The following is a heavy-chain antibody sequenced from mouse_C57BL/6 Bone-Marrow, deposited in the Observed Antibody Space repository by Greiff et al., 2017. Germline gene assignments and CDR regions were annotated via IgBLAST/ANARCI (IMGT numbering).Heavy chain of an antibody. CDR1: GFTFSDYY. D-gene: IGHD1-1*01. J-gene: IGHJ3*01. CDR3: ARHDLSYYGSSSAWFAY. V-gene: IGHV5-12*01. Sequence: DVMLVESGGGLVQPGGSLKLSCAASGFTFSDYYMYWVRQTPEKRLAWVAYISNGGGSPYYPDTVKGRFTISRDNAKNTLYLQMSRLKSEDTAMYYCARHDLSYYGSSSAWFAYWGQGTLVTVSA. CDR2: ISNGGGSP.